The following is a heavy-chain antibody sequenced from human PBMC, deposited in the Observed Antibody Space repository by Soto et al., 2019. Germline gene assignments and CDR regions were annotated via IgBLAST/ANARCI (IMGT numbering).Heavy chain of an antibody. V-gene: IGHV3-30*03. CDR2: ISYDGSNK. D-gene: IGHD4-17*01. Sequence: QVQLVESGGGVVQPGRSLRLSCAASGFTFSSYGMHWVRQAPGKGLEWVAVISYDGSNKYYADSVKGRFTISRDNSKNTLYLQMNSLRAEDTAVYYCAQRIGFDYGDYSDYFDYWGQGTLVTVSS. J-gene: IGHJ4*02. CDR1: GFTFSSYG. CDR3: AQRIGFDYGDYSDYFDY.